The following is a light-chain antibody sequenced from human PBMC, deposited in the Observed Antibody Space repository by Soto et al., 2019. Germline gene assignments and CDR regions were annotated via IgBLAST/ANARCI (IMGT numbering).Light chain of an antibody. Sequence: QSVLTQPPSVSGAPGQSVTISCTGSSSNIGAGYDVHWYQQLPGTAPKLLIYSNNNRPSGVPDRFSGSKSGTSASLAITGLQAEDEADYYCQSYGSSLTGGIFGGGTKLTVL. V-gene: IGLV1-40*01. CDR1: SSNIGAGYD. J-gene: IGLJ2*01. CDR3: QSYGSSLTGGI. CDR2: SNN.